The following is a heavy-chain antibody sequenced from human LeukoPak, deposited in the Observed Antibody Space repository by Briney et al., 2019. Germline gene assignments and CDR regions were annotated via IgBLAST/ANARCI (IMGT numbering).Heavy chain of an antibody. CDR2: IYYIGST. Sequence: PSETLSLTCTVSGYSISSGYYWGWIRQPPGKGLEWIGYIYYIGSTNYNPSLKSRVTVSVDTSKNQFSLRLSSVTAADTAVYYCASTRRDGYPFDYWGQGTLVTVSS. CDR1: GYSISSGYY. D-gene: IGHD5-24*01. J-gene: IGHJ4*02. V-gene: IGHV4-38-2*02. CDR3: ASTRRDGYPFDY.